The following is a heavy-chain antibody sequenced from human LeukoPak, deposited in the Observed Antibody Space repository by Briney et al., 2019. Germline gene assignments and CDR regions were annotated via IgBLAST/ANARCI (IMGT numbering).Heavy chain of an antibody. CDR3: ARRGRSSSNFDF. J-gene: IGHJ4*02. Sequence: GESLKISCKGSGYLFTSYWITWVRQMPGKGLERMGMIDPTDSYTNYSPSFQGHVTISADKSISTAYLQWSSLKASDTAIYYCARRGRSSSNFDFWGQGTLVTVSS. D-gene: IGHD6-6*01. CDR2: IDPTDSYT. CDR1: GYLFTSYW. V-gene: IGHV5-10-1*01.